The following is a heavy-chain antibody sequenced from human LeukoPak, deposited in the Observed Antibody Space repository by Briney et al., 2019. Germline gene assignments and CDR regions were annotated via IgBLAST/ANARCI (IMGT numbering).Heavy chain of an antibody. D-gene: IGHD2-2*01. CDR1: GFTFSDYY. CDR3: ARGRGSAAYNWFDP. Sequence: GGSLRLSRAASGFTFSDYYMSWIRQAPGKGLEWVSYISSSGSTIYYADSVKGRFTISRDNAKNSLYLQMNSLRAEDTAVYYCARGRGSAAYNWFDPWGQGTLVTVSS. J-gene: IGHJ5*02. CDR2: ISSSGSTI. V-gene: IGHV3-11*01.